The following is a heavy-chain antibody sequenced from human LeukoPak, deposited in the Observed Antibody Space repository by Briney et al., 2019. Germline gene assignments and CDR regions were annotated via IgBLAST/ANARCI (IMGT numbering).Heavy chain of an antibody. J-gene: IGHJ5*02. CDR2: ISAYNGNT. V-gene: IGHV1-18*01. CDR3: AREGQGDDDFHNWFDP. Sequence: ASVKVCCKASGYTFTSYGISWVRQAPGQGLEWMGWISAYNGNTNYAQKLQGRVTMTTDTSTSTAYMELRSLRSDDTAVYYCAREGQGDDDFHNWFDPWGQGTLVTVSS. CDR1: GYTFTSYG. D-gene: IGHD3-3*01.